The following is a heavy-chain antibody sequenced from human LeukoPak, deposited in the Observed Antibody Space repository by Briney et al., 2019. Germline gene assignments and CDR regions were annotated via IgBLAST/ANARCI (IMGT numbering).Heavy chain of an antibody. J-gene: IGHJ4*02. Sequence: ASVKVSCEASGYTFTGYYMHWVRQAPGQGLEWMGRINPNSGGTNYAQKFQGRVTMTRDTSISTAYMELSRLRSDDTAVYYCARHTLTYSSGQPAKIDYWGQEKLVTVSS. CDR2: INPNSGGT. CDR3: ARHTLTYSSGQPAKIDY. V-gene: IGHV1-2*06. D-gene: IGHD6-19*01. CDR1: GYTFTGYY.